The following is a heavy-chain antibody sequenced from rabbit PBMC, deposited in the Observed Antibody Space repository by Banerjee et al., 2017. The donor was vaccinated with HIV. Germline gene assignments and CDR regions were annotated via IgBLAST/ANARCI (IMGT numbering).Heavy chain of an antibody. J-gene: IGHJ4*01. V-gene: IGHV1S45*01. CDR2: IVAGSSGTT. Sequence: QEQLVESGGGLVQPEGSLTLTCKASGFTLSSSDYMCWVRQAPGKGLEWIGCIVAGSSGTTYYASWAKGRFTISKTSSTTVTLQMTSLTAADTATYFCARAGGFENYFNLWGPGTLVHRL. CDR3: ARAGGFENYFNL. CDR1: GFTLSSSDY. D-gene: IGHD1-1*01.